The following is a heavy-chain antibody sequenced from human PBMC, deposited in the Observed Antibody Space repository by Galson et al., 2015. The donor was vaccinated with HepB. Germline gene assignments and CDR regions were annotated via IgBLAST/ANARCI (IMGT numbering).Heavy chain of an antibody. Sequence: SVKVSCKASGGTFSSYAISWVRQAPGQGLEWMGGIIPILGIANYAQKFQGRVTITADKSTSTAYMELSSLRSEDTAVYYCARERRITGTTVSWFDPWGQGTLVTVSS. D-gene: IGHD1-7*01. J-gene: IGHJ5*02. CDR3: ARERRITGTTVSWFDP. CDR1: GGTFSSYA. V-gene: IGHV1-69*10. CDR2: IIPILGIA.